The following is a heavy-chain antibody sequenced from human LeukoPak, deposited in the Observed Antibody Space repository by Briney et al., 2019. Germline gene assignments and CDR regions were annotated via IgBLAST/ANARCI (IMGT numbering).Heavy chain of an antibody. V-gene: IGHV3-11*04. CDR1: GFTFSDYY. D-gene: IGHD1-20*01. CDR3: ARDEYNWNVDAFDI. Sequence: PGGSLRLSCAASGFTFSDYYMSWIRQAPGKGLEWVSYISGSGTTIYYADSVKGRFTISRDNAKNSLYLQMNSLRAEDTAVYYCARDEYNWNVDAFDIWGQGTVVTVSS. CDR2: ISGSGTTI. J-gene: IGHJ3*02.